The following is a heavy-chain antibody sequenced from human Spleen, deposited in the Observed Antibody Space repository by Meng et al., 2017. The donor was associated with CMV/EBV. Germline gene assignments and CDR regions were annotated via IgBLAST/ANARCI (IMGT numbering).Heavy chain of an antibody. D-gene: IGHD3-22*01. Sequence: SETLSLTCTVSGVSISSYYWTWIRQPPGKGLEWIGYIYYRGNTNYNPSLKSRVTMSVDTSRNRFSLRLRSVTAADTAVYYCARTFYYDSSGYPQADAFDIWGQGTMVTVSS. V-gene: IGHV4-59*12. CDR2: IYYRGNT. J-gene: IGHJ3*02. CDR1: GVSISSYY. CDR3: ARTFYYDSSGYPQADAFDI.